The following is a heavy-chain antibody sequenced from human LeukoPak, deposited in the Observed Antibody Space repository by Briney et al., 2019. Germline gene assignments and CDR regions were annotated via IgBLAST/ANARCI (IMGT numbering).Heavy chain of an antibody. CDR3: ARAYYDFWSGYYYLDY. V-gene: IGHV4-59*11. CDR1: GGSISSHY. D-gene: IGHD3-3*01. CDR2: IYYSGST. Sequence: SETLSLTCTVSGGSISSHYWSWIRQPPGKGLEWIGYIYYSGSTNYNPYLKSRVTISVDTSKNQFSLKLSSVTAADTAVYYCARAYYDFWSGYYYLDYWGQGTLVTVSS. J-gene: IGHJ4*02.